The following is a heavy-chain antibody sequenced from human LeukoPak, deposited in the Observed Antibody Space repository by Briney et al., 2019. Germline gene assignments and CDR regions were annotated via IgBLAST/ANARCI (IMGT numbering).Heavy chain of an antibody. CDR2: IYYSGST. J-gene: IGHJ3*02. Sequence: SETLSLTCTVSGGSISSYYWSWIRQPPGKGLEWIGYIYYSGSTNYNPSLKSRVTISVDTSKNQFSLKLSSVTAADTAVCYCASLRHYYDSSGYYFDAFDIWGQGTMVTVSS. V-gene: IGHV4-59*08. D-gene: IGHD3-22*01. CDR1: GGSISSYY. CDR3: ASLRHYYDSSGYYFDAFDI.